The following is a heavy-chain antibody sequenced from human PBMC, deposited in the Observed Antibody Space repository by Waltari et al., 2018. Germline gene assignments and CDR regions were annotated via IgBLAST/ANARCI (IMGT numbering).Heavy chain of an antibody. J-gene: IGHJ6*03. V-gene: IGHV3-43*01. CDR2: ISWDGGST. D-gene: IGHD6-13*01. Sequence: EVQLVESGRVVVQPGGSLRLSCAASGLTSDDYPMHWVLKSRGKGLEWVSLISWDGGSTYDADSVKGRVTISRDNSKNSLYLQMNSLRTEDTALYYCAKPGSPGYYYYYLDVWGKGTTVTVSS. CDR3: AKPGSPGYYYYYLDV. CDR1: GLTSDDYP.